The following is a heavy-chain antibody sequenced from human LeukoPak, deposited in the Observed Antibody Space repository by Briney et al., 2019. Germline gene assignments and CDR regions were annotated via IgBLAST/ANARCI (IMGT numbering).Heavy chain of an antibody. V-gene: IGHV3-43*02. CDR2: ISGDGSTT. CDR3: AKDLPSPYCSGGHCYSGLNDY. Sequence: GGSLRLSCAASGLTFDKYAMHWVRQAPGKGLGWISLISGDGSTTYYADSVKGRFTISRDNSKNSLFLQMNSLRAEDSALYYCAKDLPSPYCSGGHCYSGLNDYWGQGTLVTVSS. CDR1: GLTFDKYA. J-gene: IGHJ4*02. D-gene: IGHD2-15*01.